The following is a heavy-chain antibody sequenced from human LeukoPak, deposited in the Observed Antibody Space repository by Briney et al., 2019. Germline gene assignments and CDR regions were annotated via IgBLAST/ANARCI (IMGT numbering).Heavy chain of an antibody. CDR1: GYTFTGYY. CDR2: INPNSGGT. CDR3: ARVYCSSTSCYENFDY. D-gene: IGHD2-2*01. Sequence: ASVKVSCKASGYTFTGYYMHWVRQAPGQGLEGMGWINPNSGGTNYAQKFQGRVTMTRDTAISTAYMEVSRLSSDDTAVYYCARVYCSSTSCYENFDYWGQGTLVTVPS. J-gene: IGHJ4*02. V-gene: IGHV1-2*02.